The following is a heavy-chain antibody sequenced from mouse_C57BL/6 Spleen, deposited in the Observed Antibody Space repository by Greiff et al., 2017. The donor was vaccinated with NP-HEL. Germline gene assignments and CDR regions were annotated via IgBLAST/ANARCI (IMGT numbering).Heavy chain of an antibody. CDR3: ARSPYYYGSSYGYFDV. D-gene: IGHD1-1*01. CDR1: GYTFTGYW. J-gene: IGHJ1*03. V-gene: IGHV1-9*01. CDR2: ILPGSGST. Sequence: QVQLQQSGAELMKPGASVKLSCKATGYTFTGYWLGWEKRRLDHGLEWMGKILPGSGSTNYNEKFKGKATFTADTSSNTAYMQLSSLTTEDSAIYYCARSPYYYGSSYGYFDVWGTGTTVTVSS.